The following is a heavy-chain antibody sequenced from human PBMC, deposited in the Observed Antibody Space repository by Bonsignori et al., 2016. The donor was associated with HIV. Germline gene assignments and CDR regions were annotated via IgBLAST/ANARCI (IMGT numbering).Heavy chain of an antibody. J-gene: IGHJ6*02. CDR3: ARVKRGGRASRPGSYYYYDVDV. CDR1: GGSFSDYS. D-gene: IGHD6-6*01. V-gene: IGHV4-34*01. CDR2: INHRGNT. Sequence: QVQLQQWGARLLKPSETLSLTCAVSGGSFSDYSWSWIRQPPGKGLEWIGEINHRGNTHYNPSLKSRVTISVATSQSQFSLRLTSVTAADTAAYYCARVKRGGRASRPGSYYYYDVDVVGQGTTVTVSS.